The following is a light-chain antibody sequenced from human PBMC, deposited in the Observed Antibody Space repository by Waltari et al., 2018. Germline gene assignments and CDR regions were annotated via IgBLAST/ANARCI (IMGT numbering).Light chain of an antibody. Sequence: DIQMTPSPSSLSASVGDRVTITCRASQSLGTGLNWYQQKPGKAPKNLISVAYRLQSGVPSRFSGSGAWTDFTLTISSLQPEDSATFYCQQSTCTFGQGTKLEIK. J-gene: IGKJ2*02. CDR2: VAY. CDR3: QQSTCT. CDR1: QSLGTG. V-gene: IGKV1-39*01.